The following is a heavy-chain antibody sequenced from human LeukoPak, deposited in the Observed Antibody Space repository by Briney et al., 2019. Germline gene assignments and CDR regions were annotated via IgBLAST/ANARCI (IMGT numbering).Heavy chain of an antibody. Sequence: SETLSLTCAVYGGSFSGYYWSWIRRPPGKGLEWIGEINHSGSTNYNPSLKSRVTISVDTSKNQFSLKLSSVTAADTAVYYCARAFSTIFGVVIWDYWGQGTLVTVSS. CDR1: GGSFSGYY. J-gene: IGHJ4*02. V-gene: IGHV4-34*01. CDR3: ARAFSTIFGVVIWDY. D-gene: IGHD3-3*01. CDR2: INHSGST.